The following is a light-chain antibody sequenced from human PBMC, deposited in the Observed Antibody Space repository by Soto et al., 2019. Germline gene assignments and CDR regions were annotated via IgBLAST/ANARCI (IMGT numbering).Light chain of an antibody. Sequence: EIVLTQSPATLSLSPGERATLSCRASQSVDNYLDWYQQKPGQAPRLLIYESSNRATGIPARFSGSGSGTDFTLTISSLQPEDFATYYCQQSYSTPRTFGQGTKVDIK. CDR2: ESS. CDR3: QQSYSTPRT. V-gene: IGKV3-11*01. J-gene: IGKJ1*01. CDR1: QSVDNY.